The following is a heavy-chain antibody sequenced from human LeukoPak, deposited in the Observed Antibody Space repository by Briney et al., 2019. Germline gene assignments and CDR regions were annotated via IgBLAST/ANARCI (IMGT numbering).Heavy chain of an antibody. Sequence: SETLSLTCTVSGGSISSGGYYWSWIRQHPGKGLEWIGYIYYSGSTYYNPSLKSRVTISVDTSKNQFSLKLSSVTAADTAVYYCAREDDNDAFDIWGQGTMVTVSS. CDR3: AREDDNDAFDI. CDR1: GGSISSGGYY. D-gene: IGHD5-24*01. V-gene: IGHV4-31*03. CDR2: IYYSGST. J-gene: IGHJ3*02.